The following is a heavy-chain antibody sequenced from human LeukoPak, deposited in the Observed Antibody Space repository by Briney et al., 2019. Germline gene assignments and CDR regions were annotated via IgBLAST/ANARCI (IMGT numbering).Heavy chain of an antibody. D-gene: IGHD3-3*01. CDR3: AKNRPNYDSWSGYSIADYYYMDV. V-gene: IGHV3-23*01. J-gene: IGHJ6*03. CDR2: ISGSGGST. Sequence: PGGSLRLSCAASGFTFSSYAMSWVRQAPGKGLEWVSAISGSGGSTYYADSVKGRFTISRDNSKNTLFLQMNSLRAEDTAVYYCAKNRPNYDSWSGYSIADYYYMDVWGKGTTVTVSS. CDR1: GFTFSSYA.